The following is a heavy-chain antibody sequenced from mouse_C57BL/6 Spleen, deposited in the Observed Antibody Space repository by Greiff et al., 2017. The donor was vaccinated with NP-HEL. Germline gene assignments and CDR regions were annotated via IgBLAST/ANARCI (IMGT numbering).Heavy chain of an antibody. V-gene: IGHV1-15*01. D-gene: IGHD3-3*01. Sequence: VQLQQSGAELVRPGASVTLSCKASGYTFTDYEMHWVKQTPVHGLEWIGAIDPETGGTAYNQKFKGKAILTADKSSSTAYMELRSLTSEDSAVYYCTRGGEGHYFDYWGQGTTRTVSS. CDR3: TRGGEGHYFDY. CDR1: GYTFTDYE. J-gene: IGHJ2*01. CDR2: IDPETGGT.